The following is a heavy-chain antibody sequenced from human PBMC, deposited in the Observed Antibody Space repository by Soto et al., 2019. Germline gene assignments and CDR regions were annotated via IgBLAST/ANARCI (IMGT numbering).Heavy chain of an antibody. CDR3: ARSTLIVARGYSYDMGQYYFDY. Sequence: PSETLSLTCTVSGGSISSYYWSWIRQPPGKGLEWIGYIYYSGSTNYNPSLKSRVTISVDTSKNQFSLKLSSVTAADTAVYYCARSTLIVARGYSYDMGQYYFDYWGQGTLVTVSS. CDR1: GGSISSYY. D-gene: IGHD5-18*01. CDR2: IYYSGST. V-gene: IGHV4-59*01. J-gene: IGHJ4*02.